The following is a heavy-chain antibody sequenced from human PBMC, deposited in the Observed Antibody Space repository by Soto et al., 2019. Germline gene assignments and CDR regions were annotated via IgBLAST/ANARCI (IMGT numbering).Heavy chain of an antibody. CDR1: GGSISSGGYY. Sequence: SETLSLTCTVSGGSISSGGYYWSWIRQHPGKGLEWIGYIYYSGSTYYNPSLKSRVTISVDTSKNQFSLKLSSVTAADTAVYYCARAIGLVPDAMRYSSNWFDPWGQGTLVTVSS. V-gene: IGHV4-31*03. D-gene: IGHD2-2*01. CDR3: ARAIGLVPDAMRYSSNWFDP. CDR2: IYYSGST. J-gene: IGHJ5*02.